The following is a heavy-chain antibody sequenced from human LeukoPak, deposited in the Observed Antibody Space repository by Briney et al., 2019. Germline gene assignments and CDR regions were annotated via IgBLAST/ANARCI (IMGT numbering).Heavy chain of an antibody. CDR3: ASLLSYYDSSGYYYWFDP. Sequence: SVKVSCKASGGTFISYAISWVRQAPGQGLEWMGGIIPIFGTANYAQKFQGRVTITTDESTSTAYMELSSLRSEDTAVYYCASLLSYYDSSGYYYWFDPWGQGTLVTVSS. J-gene: IGHJ5*02. CDR2: IIPIFGTA. D-gene: IGHD3-22*01. V-gene: IGHV1-69*05. CDR1: GGTFISYA.